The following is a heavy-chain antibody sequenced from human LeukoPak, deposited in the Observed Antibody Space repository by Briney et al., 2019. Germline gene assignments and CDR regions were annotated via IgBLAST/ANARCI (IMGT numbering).Heavy chain of an antibody. CDR3: ARSRYCSSASCYAWVFNFNY. D-gene: IGHD2-2*01. Sequence: ASVKVSCKASGYTFTNHGISWVRQAPGQGLEWMGWISTYNDNTNYAQNLQGRVTMTSDTSTSTAYMELRSLRSDDTAVYYCARSRYCSSASCYAWVFNFNYWGQGTLVTVSS. J-gene: IGHJ4*02. CDR1: GYTFTNHG. CDR2: ISTYNDNT. V-gene: IGHV1-18*01.